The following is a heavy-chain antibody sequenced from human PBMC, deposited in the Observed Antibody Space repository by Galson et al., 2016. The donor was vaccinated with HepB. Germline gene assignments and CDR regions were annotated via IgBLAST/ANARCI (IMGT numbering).Heavy chain of an antibody. D-gene: IGHD2-21*01. Sequence: SLRLSCAASGFPLRSYAMGWVRQAPGKGLEWVSAISASGGNTYYADSVMGRFTISRDNSKNTPYLQMNSLRAEDTAIYYCAKDIPPRGHDAFDIWGRGTMVTVSS. V-gene: IGHV3-23*01. J-gene: IGHJ3*02. CDR1: GFPLRSYA. CDR2: ISASGGNT. CDR3: AKDIPPRGHDAFDI.